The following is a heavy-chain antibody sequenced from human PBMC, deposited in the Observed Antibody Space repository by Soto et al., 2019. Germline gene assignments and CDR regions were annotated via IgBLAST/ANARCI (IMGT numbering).Heavy chain of an antibody. CDR2: IYLGDSDT. CDR1: GVRFSTYW. CDR3: AGYSGFDYPDASHI. J-gene: IGHJ3*02. V-gene: IGHV5-51*01. D-gene: IGHD5-12*01. Sequence: PGESLKISCKASGVRFSTYWIGWVLHMRGKGLEWMGIIYLGDSDTRYSPSFQGQVTISADKSIDTAYLQWSSLKASDTAMYYCAGYSGFDYPDASHIWGQGTMVTVSS.